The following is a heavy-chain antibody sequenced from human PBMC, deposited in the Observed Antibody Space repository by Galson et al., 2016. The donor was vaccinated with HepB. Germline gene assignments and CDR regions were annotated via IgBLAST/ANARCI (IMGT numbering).Heavy chain of an antibody. Sequence: SETLSLTCTVSGGSISRFYWTWIRQPPGKGLEWIGYIYYTGSTNYNSSLKSRLTISLDTPKNQFSLKLTSVTAADTAIYYCARGSPYCGNPYPYFDYWGQGTPVTVSS. V-gene: IGHV4-59*01. J-gene: IGHJ4*02. CDR1: GGSISRFY. CDR3: ARGSPYCGNPYPYFDY. D-gene: IGHD4-23*01. CDR2: IYYTGST.